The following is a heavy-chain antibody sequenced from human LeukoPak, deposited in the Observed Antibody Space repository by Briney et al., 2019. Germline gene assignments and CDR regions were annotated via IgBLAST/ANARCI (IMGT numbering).Heavy chain of an antibody. D-gene: IGHD4-11*01. V-gene: IGHV1-69*04. Sequence: SVKVSCKASGGTFSSYTISWVRQVPGQGLEWMGRIIPILGIANYAQKFQGRVTITADKSTSTAYMELSSLRSEDTAVYYCARESRTTVLYYGMDVWGQGTTVTVSS. CDR1: GGTFSSYT. CDR2: IIPILGIA. CDR3: ARESRTTVLYYGMDV. J-gene: IGHJ6*02.